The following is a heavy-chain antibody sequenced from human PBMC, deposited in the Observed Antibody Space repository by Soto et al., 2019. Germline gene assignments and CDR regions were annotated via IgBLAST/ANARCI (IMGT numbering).Heavy chain of an antibody. V-gene: IGHV1-69*12. CDR2: IIPIFGTA. CDR3: ARDGGVYDYSPFDY. J-gene: IGHJ4*02. D-gene: IGHD4-4*01. CDR1: GGSFSNYA. Sequence: QVQLVQSRAEVKKPGSSVKVSCKASGGSFSNYAISWVRQAPGQGLEWMGGIIPIFGTADYAQKFQGRVTITADESTSTAYMALSSLRSEDTAVYYCARDGGVYDYSPFDYWGQGTLVTVSS.